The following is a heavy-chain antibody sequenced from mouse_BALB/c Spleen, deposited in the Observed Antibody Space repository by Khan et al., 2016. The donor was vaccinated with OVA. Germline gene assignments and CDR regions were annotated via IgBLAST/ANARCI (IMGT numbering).Heavy chain of an antibody. CDR3: TRDRIDY. V-gene: IGHV1-20*02. CDR2: INPHIGET. J-gene: IGHJ2*01. CDR1: GYSFTGYF. Sequence: IQLVQSGPELVKPGASVKISCKASGYSFTGYFMNWVMQSHGKSLEWIGRINPHIGETFYNQKFKGKATLTVDESSSTAHMELRSLASEDSAVYYCTRDRIDYWGQGTTLTVSS.